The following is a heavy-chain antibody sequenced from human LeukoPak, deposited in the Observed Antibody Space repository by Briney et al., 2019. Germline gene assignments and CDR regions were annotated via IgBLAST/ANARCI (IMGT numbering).Heavy chain of an antibody. CDR3: ASPAEVKAYYFDY. Sequence: GGSLRLSCAASGFTFSDYYMSWIRQAPGEGLEWVSYISSSGSTIYYADSVKGRFTISRDNAKNSLYLQMNSLRAEDTAVYYCASPAEVKAYYFDYWGQGTLVTVSS. CDR1: GFTFSDYY. D-gene: IGHD4-23*01. V-gene: IGHV3-11*04. J-gene: IGHJ4*02. CDR2: ISSSGSTI.